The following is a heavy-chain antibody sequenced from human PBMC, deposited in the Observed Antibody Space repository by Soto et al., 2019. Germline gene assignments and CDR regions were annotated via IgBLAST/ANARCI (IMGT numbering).Heavy chain of an antibody. J-gene: IGHJ3*02. V-gene: IGHV3-53*01. D-gene: IGHD2-8*02. CDR1: GFTVSSNY. CDR2: IYSGGTT. CDR3: ARDRNWTGTDSYRWNDGFDN. Sequence: GGSLRLSCAASGFTVSSNYMSWVRQAPGKGLEWVSVIYSGGTTNYADSVKGRFTISRDNSKSTLYLQMNSLRAADTAVYYCARDRNWTGTDSYRWNDGFDNWGQGTMVTVAS.